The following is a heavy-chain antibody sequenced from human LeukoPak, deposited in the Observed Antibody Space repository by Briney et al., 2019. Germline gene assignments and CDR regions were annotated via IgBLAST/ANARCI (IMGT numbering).Heavy chain of an antibody. Sequence: PGGSLRLSCTASGFTFEDYGMSWVRQAPGKGLEWVSGINWSGRSTGYADSVKGQFTISRDDSKNTLYLLMNSLRAEDTAVYYCAKEDTLTTVYFDYWGQGTPVTVSS. J-gene: IGHJ4*02. CDR3: AKEDTLTTVYFDY. CDR1: GFTFEDYG. CDR2: INWSGRST. D-gene: IGHD4-17*01. V-gene: IGHV3-20*04.